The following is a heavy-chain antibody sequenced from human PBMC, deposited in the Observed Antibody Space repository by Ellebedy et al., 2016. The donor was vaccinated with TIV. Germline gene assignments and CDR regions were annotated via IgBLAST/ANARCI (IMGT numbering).Heavy chain of an antibody. D-gene: IGHD2-21*02. CDR2: IYSRGDT. Sequence: LRLSCAVFGDSIASGDDYWGWVRRPPGRGLEWIGHIYSRGDTYYSPSLKSRANLAVDKSKNQFTLTLNSVTAADTAMYFCARIDTAIVDFDYWGQGVLVTVSS. J-gene: IGHJ4*02. V-gene: IGHV4-30-4*08. CDR1: GDSIASGDDY. CDR3: ARIDTAIVDFDY.